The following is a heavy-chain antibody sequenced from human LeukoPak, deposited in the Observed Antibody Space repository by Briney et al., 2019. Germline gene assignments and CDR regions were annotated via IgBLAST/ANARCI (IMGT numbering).Heavy chain of an antibody. CDR1: GNSFTTYW. CDR2: LYPGDSET. D-gene: IGHD3-3*01. V-gene: IGHV5-51*01. J-gene: IGHJ3*02. CDR3: ARVITIFGVVKGPFDI. Sequence: GESLKISCKASGNSFTTYWIGWVRQMPGKGLDWMGILYPGDSETRYSPSFQGQVTMSADKSISTAYLQWNSLKASDTAMYYCARVITIFGVVKGPFDIWGQGTLVTVSS.